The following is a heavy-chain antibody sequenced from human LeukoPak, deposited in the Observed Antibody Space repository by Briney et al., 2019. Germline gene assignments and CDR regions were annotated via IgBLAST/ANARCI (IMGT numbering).Heavy chain of an antibody. CDR3: AREFYGLGSFVDY. Sequence: GGSLRLSCAASGFTFSGSAMHWVRQAPGKGLEWVSFMSSSSNFIYYADSVKGRFTISRDNAKNSLYLQMNSLRAEDTAVYYCAREFYGLGSFVDYWGQGTLVTVSS. D-gene: IGHD3-10*01. V-gene: IGHV3-21*01. CDR1: GFTFSGSA. J-gene: IGHJ4*02. CDR2: MSSSSNFI.